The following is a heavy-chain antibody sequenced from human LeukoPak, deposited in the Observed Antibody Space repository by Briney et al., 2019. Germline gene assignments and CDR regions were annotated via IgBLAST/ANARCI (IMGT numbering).Heavy chain of an antibody. CDR3: AEMGGYYYNSAYYS. CDR2: ISGGGGTT. J-gene: IGHJ4*02. D-gene: IGHD3-22*01. V-gene: IGHV3-23*01. Sequence: GGSLRLSCTASGFPFSNYAMCWVRQAPGKGLEWVSTISGGGGTTYYADSVRGRFTISRDNSKNTLYLKMNSLRVDDMAVYYCAEMGGYYYNSAYYSWGQGTLVTVSS. CDR1: GFPFSNYA.